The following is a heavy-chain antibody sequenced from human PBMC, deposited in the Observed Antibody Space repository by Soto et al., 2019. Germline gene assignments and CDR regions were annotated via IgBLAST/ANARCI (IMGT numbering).Heavy chain of an antibody. CDR3: AKGASTTVFAFNDY. Sequence: EVQLVESGGGLVQPGRSLILSCAASGFTFDDYAMHWVRQGPGKGLEWVSSISWNSGNLGYADSVKGRFTISRDNAKNSLYLQMNSLRGEDTALYYCAKGASTTVFAFNDYWGQGTLVTVSS. V-gene: IGHV3-9*01. J-gene: IGHJ4*02. D-gene: IGHD4-17*01. CDR2: ISWNSGNL. CDR1: GFTFDDYA.